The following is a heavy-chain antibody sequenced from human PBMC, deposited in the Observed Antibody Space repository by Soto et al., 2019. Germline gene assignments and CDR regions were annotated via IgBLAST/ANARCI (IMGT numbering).Heavy chain of an antibody. D-gene: IGHD4-17*01. Sequence: WGSLRLSCAASGFTFSSYAMSWVRQAPGKGLEWVSAISGSGGSTYYADSVKGRFTISRDNSKNTLYLQMNSLRAEDTAVYYCANQFTVTTFFWFDPWGQGTLVTVSS. CDR2: ISGSGGST. J-gene: IGHJ5*02. CDR1: GFTFSSYA. V-gene: IGHV3-23*01. CDR3: ANQFTVTTFFWFDP.